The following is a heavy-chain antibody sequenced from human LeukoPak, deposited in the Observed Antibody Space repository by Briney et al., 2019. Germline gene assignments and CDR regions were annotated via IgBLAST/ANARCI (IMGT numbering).Heavy chain of an antibody. V-gene: IGHV4-4*07. CDR1: GGSINNYY. D-gene: IGHD3-9*01. CDR2: IYTRGST. Sequence: PSETLSLTCTVSGGSINNYYWSWIRQPAGKGLEWIGRIYTRGSTSYNPSLKSRVTMSVDMSKNQFSLQLNYVTAADTAVYYCARAATGTDDAWQYWGQGTLVTVSS. J-gene: IGHJ4*02. CDR3: ARAATGTDDAWQY.